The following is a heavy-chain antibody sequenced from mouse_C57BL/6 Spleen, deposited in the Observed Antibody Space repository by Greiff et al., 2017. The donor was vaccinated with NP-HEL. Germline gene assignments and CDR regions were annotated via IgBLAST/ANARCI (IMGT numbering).Heavy chain of an antibody. J-gene: IGHJ2*01. D-gene: IGHD4-1*01. V-gene: IGHV1-82*01. CDR2: IYPGDGDT. CDR3: AREEDWDFDY. Sequence: QVQLQQSGPELVKPGASVKISCKASGYAFSSSWMYWVKQRPGKGLEWIGRIYPGDGDTNYNGKFKGKATLTADKSSSTAYMQLSSLTSEDSAVYFCAREEDWDFDYWGQGTTLTVSS. CDR1: GYAFSSSW.